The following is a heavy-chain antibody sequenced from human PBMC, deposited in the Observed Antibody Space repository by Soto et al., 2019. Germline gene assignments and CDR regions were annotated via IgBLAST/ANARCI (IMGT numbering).Heavy chain of an antibody. CDR3: ARWDNGCDF. CDR1: GFTISSYW. V-gene: IGHV3-7*01. D-gene: IGHD5-12*01. J-gene: IGHJ4*02. Sequence: EVQLVESGGTLVQPGESLRLSCAASGFTISSYWMSWVRQAPGKGLEWVANIKQDGSERYYMGSVNGRFTISRDNAKNSLYLQMSSLTVEDTAVYYCARWDNGCDFGGQGTLVTISS. CDR2: IKQDGSER.